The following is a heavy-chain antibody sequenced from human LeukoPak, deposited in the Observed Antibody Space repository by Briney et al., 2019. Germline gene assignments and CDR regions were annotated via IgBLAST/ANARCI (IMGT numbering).Heavy chain of an antibody. CDR3: ATSSEGGYSYGSDIDY. CDR2: INPNSGGT. V-gene: IGHV1-2*06. D-gene: IGHD5-18*01. J-gene: IGHJ4*02. CDR1: GYTFTAYY. Sequence: ASVKVSCRASGYTFTAYYMYWVRQAPGQGLECMGRINPNSGGTNYAQKFQGRVTMTRDTSISTAYMELSRLRSDDTAVYYCATSSEGGYSYGSDIDYWGQGTLVTVSS.